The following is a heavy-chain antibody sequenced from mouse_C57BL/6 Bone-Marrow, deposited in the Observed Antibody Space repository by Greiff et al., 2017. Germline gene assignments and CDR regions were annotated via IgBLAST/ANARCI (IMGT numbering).Heavy chain of an antibody. CDR3: ARGSHWYFDV. V-gene: IGHV1-19*01. D-gene: IGHD1-1*02. J-gene: IGHJ1*03. Sequence: EVMLVESGPVLVKPGASVKMSCKASGYTFTDYYMNWVKQSHGKSLEWIGVINPYNGGTSYNQKFKGKATLTVDKSSSTAYMELNSLTSEDSAGYYCARGSHWYFDVWGTGTTVTVSS. CDR1: GYTFTDYY. CDR2: INPYNGGT.